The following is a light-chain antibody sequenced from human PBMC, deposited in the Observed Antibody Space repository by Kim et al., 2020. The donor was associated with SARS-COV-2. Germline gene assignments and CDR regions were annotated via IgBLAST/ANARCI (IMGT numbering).Light chain of an antibody. CDR3: SSHTSSSTPWV. V-gene: IGLV2-14*03. CDR2: DVS. J-gene: IGLJ3*02. CDR1: NSDVGGSNS. Sequence: QSALTQPASVSGSPGQSITISCTGTNSDVGGSNSVSWYQQHPGKAPKLMIYDVSNRPSGISIRFSGSKSGNTASLTISGLQTEDEADYYCSSHTSSSTPWVFGGGTKLTVL.